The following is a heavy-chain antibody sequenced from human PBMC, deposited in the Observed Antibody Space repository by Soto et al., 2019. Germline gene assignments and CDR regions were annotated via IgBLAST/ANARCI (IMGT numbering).Heavy chain of an antibody. CDR1: GYSFTSYW. D-gene: IGHD2-2*02. CDR2: IDPSDSYT. Sequence: VESLKISCKGSGYSFTSYWISWVRQMPGKGLEWMGRIDPSDSYTNYSPSFQGHVTISADKSISTAYLQWSSLKASDTAMYYCARLVVPAAIRWLDPSGKGTMVTVAS. J-gene: IGHJ5*02. V-gene: IGHV5-10-1*01. CDR3: ARLVVPAAIRWLDP.